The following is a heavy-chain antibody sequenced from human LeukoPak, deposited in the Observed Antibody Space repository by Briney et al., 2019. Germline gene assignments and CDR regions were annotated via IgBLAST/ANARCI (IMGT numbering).Heavy chain of an antibody. V-gene: IGHV3-11*01. J-gene: IGHJ4*02. CDR3: AKLVYGYFRGFDY. Sequence: SSSGSTIYYADSVKGRFTISRDNAKNSLYLQMNSLRAEDTAVYYCAKLVYGYFRGFDYWGQGTLVTVSS. CDR2: SSSGSTI. D-gene: IGHD5-18*01.